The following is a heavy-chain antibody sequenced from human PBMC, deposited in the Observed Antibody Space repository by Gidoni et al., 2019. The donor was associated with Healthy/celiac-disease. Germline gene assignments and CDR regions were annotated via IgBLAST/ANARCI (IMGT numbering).Heavy chain of an antibody. CDR1: GFTFGDDA. CDR3: IREYYDFWSGLYYFDY. J-gene: IGHJ4*02. CDR2: IRSKAYGGTT. Sequence: EVQLVESGGGLVKPGRSLRLSWTASGFTFGDDAMSWFRQAPGKGLECVGFIRSKAYGGTTEYAASVKGRFTISRDDSKSIAYLQMNSLKTEDTAVYYCIREYYDFWSGLYYFDYWGQGTLVTVSS. V-gene: IGHV3-49*05. D-gene: IGHD3-3*01.